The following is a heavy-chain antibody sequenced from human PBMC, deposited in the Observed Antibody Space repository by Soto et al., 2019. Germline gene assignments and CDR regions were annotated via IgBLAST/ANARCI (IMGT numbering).Heavy chain of an antibody. Sequence: PSETLSLTCTVSGGSISSGGYYWSWIRQHPGKGLEWIGYIYYSGSTYYNPSLKSRVTISVDTSKNQFSLKLSSVTAADTAVYYCSRDHCIASADNYYYYLGIDVWGQATALTLSS. D-gene: IGHD6-13*01. CDR3: SRDHCIASADNYYYYLGIDV. CDR2: IYYSGST. CDR1: GGSISSGGYY. J-gene: IGHJ6*02. V-gene: IGHV4-31*03.